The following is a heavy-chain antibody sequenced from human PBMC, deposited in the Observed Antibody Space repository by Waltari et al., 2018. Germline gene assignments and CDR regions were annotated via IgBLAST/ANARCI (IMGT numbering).Heavy chain of an antibody. V-gene: IGHV4-34*01. CDR3: ASRYSLHDAFDI. J-gene: IGHJ3*02. CDR2: INHSGST. Sequence: QVQLQQWGAGLLKPSETLSLTCAVYGGSFSGYYWSWIRQPPGKGLEWIGEINHSGSTNYNPSLKSRVTISVDTSKNQFSLKLSSVTAADTAVYYCASRYSLHDAFDIWGQGTMVTVSS. D-gene: IGHD3-16*02. CDR1: GGSFSGYY.